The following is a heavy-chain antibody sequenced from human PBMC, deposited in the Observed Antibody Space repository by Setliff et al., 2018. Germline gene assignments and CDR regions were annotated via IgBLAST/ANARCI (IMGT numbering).Heavy chain of an antibody. D-gene: IGHD3-22*01. J-gene: IGHJ4*02. CDR1: GFTFSSYA. CDR3: AKEWALPYYYDSSGYPDC. V-gene: IGHV3-23*01. CDR2: IDGSGGRT. Sequence: GGSLRLSCAASGFTFSSYAMNWVRQAPGKGLEWVSSIDGSGGRTYYADSVKGRFTISRDNSKNTLYLELNSLRVEDTALYFCAKEWALPYYYDSSGYPDCWGQGTLVTVSS.